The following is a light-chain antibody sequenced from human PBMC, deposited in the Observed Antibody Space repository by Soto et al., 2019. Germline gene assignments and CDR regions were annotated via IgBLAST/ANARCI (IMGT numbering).Light chain of an antibody. V-gene: IGKV1-39*01. J-gene: IGKJ5*01. CDR2: AAD. CDR1: QSITNY. Sequence: DSHITHSPSSLSSSVLYTFTITCLSSQSITNYLTWFQQKPGKAPSLLIFAADNLQDGVPSRFSGSGSGRDFTLTISSLQPEDFATYYCPPRYRPPITFGPRTRPE. CDR3: PPRYRPPIT.